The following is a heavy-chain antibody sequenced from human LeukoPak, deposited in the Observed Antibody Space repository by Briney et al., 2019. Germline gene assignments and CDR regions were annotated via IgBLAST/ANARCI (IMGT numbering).Heavy chain of an antibody. D-gene: IGHD2-21*02. CDR2: INSDGSST. J-gene: IGHJ4*02. CDR1: GFTFSSYW. Sequence: GGSLRLSCAASGFTFSSYWMHWVRQAPGKGLVWVSRINSDGSSTSYADSVKGRFTISRDNAKNTLYLQMNSLRAEDTAVYYCARDRDCGGDCREFDYWGQGTLVTVSS. CDR3: ARDRDCGGDCREFDY. V-gene: IGHV3-74*01.